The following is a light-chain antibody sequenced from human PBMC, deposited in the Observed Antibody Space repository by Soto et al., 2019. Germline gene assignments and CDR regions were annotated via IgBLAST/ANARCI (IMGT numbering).Light chain of an antibody. CDR3: QQSYNTPRT. CDR2: AAS. V-gene: IGKV1-39*01. J-gene: IGKJ2*01. CDR1: QSVRTH. Sequence: DIQMAQSPSSMYAAIGDSVTITCRASQSVRTHLNWYHQTPGKAPQRLIYAASRWQTGVPSRFSGSGSGTDFTPTISSLNPEDVVDFYCQQSYNTPRTFGQGTNPEIK.